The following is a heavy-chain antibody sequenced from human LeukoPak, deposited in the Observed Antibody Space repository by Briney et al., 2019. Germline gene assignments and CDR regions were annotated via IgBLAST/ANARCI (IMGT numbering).Heavy chain of an antibody. J-gene: IGHJ4*02. D-gene: IGHD3-22*01. CDR2: ISYDGSNK. Sequence: PGRSLRLSCAASGFTFSRHAMHWVRQAPGKGLEWVAVISYDGSNKYYADSVKGRFTISRDNAKNTLYLQMNSLRAEDTAVYYCARAADSSGYYDYWGQGTLVTVSS. V-gene: IGHV3-30-3*01. CDR1: GFTFSRHA. CDR3: ARAADSSGYYDY.